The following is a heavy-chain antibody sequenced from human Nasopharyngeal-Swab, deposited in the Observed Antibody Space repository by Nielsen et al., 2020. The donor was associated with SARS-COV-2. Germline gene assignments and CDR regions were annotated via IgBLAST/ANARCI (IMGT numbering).Heavy chain of an antibody. CDR3: ARGGGTMVRGVIITVWFDP. V-gene: IGHV1-69*13. D-gene: IGHD3-10*01. CDR2: IIPIFGTA. J-gene: IGHJ5*02. Sequence: SVKVSCKASGCTFSSYAISWVRQAPGQGLEWMGGIIPIFGTANYAQKFQGRVTITADESTSTAYMELSSLRSEDTAVYYCARGGGTMVRGVIITVWFDPWGQGTLVTVSS. CDR1: GCTFSSYA.